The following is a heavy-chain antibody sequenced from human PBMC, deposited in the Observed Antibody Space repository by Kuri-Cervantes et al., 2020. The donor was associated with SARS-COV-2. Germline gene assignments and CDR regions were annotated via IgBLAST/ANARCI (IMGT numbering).Heavy chain of an antibody. CDR1: GGSISSYY. CDR3: ARTYYDYIWGSYSDHWFDH. Sequence: SETLSLTCTVSGGSISSYYWSWIRQPPGKGLEWIGYIYYSGSTNYNPSLKSRVTISVDTSKNQFSLKLSSVTAADTAVYYCARTYYDYIWGSYSDHWFDHWGQGTLVTVSS. V-gene: IGHV4-59*08. D-gene: IGHD3-16*01. J-gene: IGHJ5*02. CDR2: IYYSGST.